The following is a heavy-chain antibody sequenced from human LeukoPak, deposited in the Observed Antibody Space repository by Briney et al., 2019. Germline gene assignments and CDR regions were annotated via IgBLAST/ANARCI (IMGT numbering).Heavy chain of an antibody. CDR3: ARDLYGSGIVIDY. J-gene: IGHJ4*02. V-gene: IGHV3-48*03. CDR1: GFTFSTYE. Sequence: GGSLRLSCAASGFTFSTYEMNWVRQAPRKGLEWVSYISSSSSTIYYADSVKGRFTISRDNAKNSLYLQMNSLRAEDTAVYYCARDLYGSGIVIDYWGQGTLVTVSS. CDR2: ISSSSSTI. D-gene: IGHD3-10*01.